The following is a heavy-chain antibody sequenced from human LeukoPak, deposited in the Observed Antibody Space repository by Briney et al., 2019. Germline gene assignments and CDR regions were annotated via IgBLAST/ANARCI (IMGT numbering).Heavy chain of an antibody. J-gene: IGHJ4*02. V-gene: IGHV4-59*01. D-gene: IGHD4-17*01. CDR2: IYYSGST. Sequence: SETLSLTCAVYGGSFSSYYWSWIRQPPGKGLEWIGYIYYSGSTNYNPSLKSRVTISVDTSKNQSSLKLSSVTAADTAVYYCARGPYYGDYEGYWGQGTLVTVSS. CDR3: ARGPYYGDYEGY. CDR1: GGSFSSYY.